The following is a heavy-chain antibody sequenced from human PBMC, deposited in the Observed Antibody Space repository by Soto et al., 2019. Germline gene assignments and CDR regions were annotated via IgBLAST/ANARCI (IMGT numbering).Heavy chain of an antibody. CDR2: IYFGGTT. CDR3: AGLGAYYQSLDF. V-gene: IGHV4-30-4*01. CDR1: GGSISSGDYY. J-gene: IGHJ2*01. Sequence: KPSWTLSLTCTVSGGSISSGDYYWSWIRQPPGKGLEWIGYIYFGGTTSYNPSLKSRVTICLATSNSQFSLRLSSVTAADTAVYYCAGLGAYYQSLDFWGSGTLVAVSS. D-gene: IGHD2-21*01.